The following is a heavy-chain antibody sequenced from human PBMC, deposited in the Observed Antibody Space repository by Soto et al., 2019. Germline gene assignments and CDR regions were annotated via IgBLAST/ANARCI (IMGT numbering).Heavy chain of an antibody. CDR2: INHSGST. J-gene: IGHJ4*02. CDR3: AKTYSASSVLDS. CDR1: GGSFSDYY. Sequence: KPSETLSLTCAVYGGSFSDYYWSWIRQPPGKGLEWIGEINHSGSTNYTPSLKSRVTISVDTSKKWFSLKLSSVTAADTAVYYCAKTYSASSVLDSWGQGTLVTVSS. D-gene: IGHD6-6*01. V-gene: IGHV4-34*01.